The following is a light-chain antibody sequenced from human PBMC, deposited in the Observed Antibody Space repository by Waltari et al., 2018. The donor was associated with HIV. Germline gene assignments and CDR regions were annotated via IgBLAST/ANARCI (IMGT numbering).Light chain of an antibody. Sequence: DIQMTQSPSSLSASVGDRVTITCRASQNILTCLNWYRQKPGKAPNLLIYAASSVQSGVPSRFSGRGSGTDFTLTISDLQPEDFATYYCQQSYTTPRTFGQGTKVQI. CDR1: QNILTC. V-gene: IGKV1-39*01. J-gene: IGKJ1*01. CDR2: AAS. CDR3: QQSYTTPRT.